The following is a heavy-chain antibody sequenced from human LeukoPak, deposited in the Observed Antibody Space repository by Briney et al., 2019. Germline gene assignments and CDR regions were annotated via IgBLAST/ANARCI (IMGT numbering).Heavy chain of an antibody. CDR3: VNGTSAYYGSGSYLDPFDY. Sequence: GGSLRLSCSASGFTFSSYAMHWVRQAPGKGLEYVSAISSNGGSTYYADSVKGRFTISRDNSKNTLYLQMSSLRAEDTAVYYCVNGTSAYYGSGSYLDPFDYWGQGTLVTVSS. CDR1: GFTFSSYA. J-gene: IGHJ4*02. D-gene: IGHD3-10*01. CDR2: ISSNGGST. V-gene: IGHV3-64D*06.